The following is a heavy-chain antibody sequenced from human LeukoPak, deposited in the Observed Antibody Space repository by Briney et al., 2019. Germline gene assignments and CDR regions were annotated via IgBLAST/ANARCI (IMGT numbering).Heavy chain of an antibody. CDR1: GYTFTGYY. CDR2: INPNSGGT. J-gene: IGHJ4*02. D-gene: IGHD6-19*01. V-gene: IGHV1-2*02. Sequence: GASVKVSCKASGYTFTGYYMHWVRQAPGQGLEWMGWINPNSGGTNYAQKFQGRVTMTRDTSISTAYMELSSLRSEDTAVYYCARHSGWTSPLDYWGQGTLVTVSS. CDR3: ARHSGWTSPLDY.